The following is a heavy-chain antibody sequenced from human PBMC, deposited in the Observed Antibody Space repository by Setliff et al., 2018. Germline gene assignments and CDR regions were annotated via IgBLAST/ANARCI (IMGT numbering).Heavy chain of an antibody. CDR1: EFTISGNW. V-gene: IGHV3-7*03. D-gene: IGHD1-20*01. Sequence: QPGGSLRLSCAASEFTISGNWMSWVRQAPGKGLEWVANIKPDGSERYYVDPVKGRFTISRDNAKNSLYLQMNSLRVEDTAVYYCARAITGKGDASDIWGQGTMVTVSS. CDR2: IKPDGSER. CDR3: ARAITGKGDASDI. J-gene: IGHJ3*02.